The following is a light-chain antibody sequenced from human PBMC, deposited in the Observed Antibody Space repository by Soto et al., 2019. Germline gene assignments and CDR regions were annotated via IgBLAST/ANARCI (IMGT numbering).Light chain of an antibody. CDR3: QQRSNWPPGFT. CDR1: QSVSSY. CDR2: DAS. Sequence: EIVLTHSPSTLSLSPVERATVSCRASQSVSSYLAWYQQKPGQAPRLLISDASNRATGIPARFSGSGSGTDFTLTISSLEPEDFAVYYCQQRSNWPPGFTFGPGTKVDIK. V-gene: IGKV3-11*01. J-gene: IGKJ3*01.